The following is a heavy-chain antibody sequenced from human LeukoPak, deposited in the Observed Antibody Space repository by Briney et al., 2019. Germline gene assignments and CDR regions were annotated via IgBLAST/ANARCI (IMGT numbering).Heavy chain of an antibody. CDR3: AREGEGVPGAMSWFQYYYYYMDV. J-gene: IGHJ6*03. CDR2: ISAYNGNT. D-gene: IGHD2-2*01. CDR1: GYTFTSYG. Sequence: GASVKVSCKASGYTFTSYGISWVRQAPGQGLEWMGCISAYNGNTNYAQKFKGRVTMTTDTLTTTAHMELRSLGSDDTAVYYCAREGEGVPGAMSWFQYYYYYMDVWGKGTTVIVSS. V-gene: IGHV1-18*01.